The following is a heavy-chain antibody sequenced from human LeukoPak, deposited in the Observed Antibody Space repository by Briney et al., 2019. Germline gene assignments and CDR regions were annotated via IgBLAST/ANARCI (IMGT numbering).Heavy chain of an antibody. Sequence: ASVKASCKASGYTFTSYVITCVRQAPGHRLKCMGWISAYNGNTNDAQKLQGRLTMTTDPSTSTAYMERRSLRSDDTAVYYCARESGELVLDVWAKGPRSPSP. CDR2: ISAYNGNT. D-gene: IGHD1-7*01. CDR1: GYTFTSYV. CDR3: ARESGELVLDV. V-gene: IGHV1-18*01. J-gene: IGHJ6*02.